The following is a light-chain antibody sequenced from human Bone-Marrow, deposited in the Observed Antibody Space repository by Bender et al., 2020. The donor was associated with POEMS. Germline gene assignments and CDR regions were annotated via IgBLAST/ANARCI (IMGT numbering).Light chain of an antibody. CDR3: AAWDAGLSGGV. V-gene: IGLV2-14*02. J-gene: IGLJ3*02. CDR2: GAS. Sequence: QSALTQPASVSGSPGQSITISCTGTSSDVGTYKLVSWYQRHPGQVPKLLIFGASKRPSGVPDRFYAFKSGTSASLAISGLQSEDEADYYCAAWDAGLSGGVFGGGTKLTVL. CDR1: SSDVGTYKL.